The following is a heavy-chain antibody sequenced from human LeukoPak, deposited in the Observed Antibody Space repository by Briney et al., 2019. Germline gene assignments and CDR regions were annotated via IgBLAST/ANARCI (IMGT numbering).Heavy chain of an antibody. Sequence: RTSETLSLTCTVSGGSISSYYWSWIRQPPGKGLEWIGYMYYSGSTNYNPSLKSRVSISVDTSKNQFSLKLSSVTAADTAVYYCARDPIYGDLDAFDIWGQGTMVTVSS. V-gene: IGHV4-59*01. D-gene: IGHD4-17*01. CDR3: ARDPIYGDLDAFDI. CDR1: GGSISSYY. J-gene: IGHJ3*02. CDR2: MYYSGST.